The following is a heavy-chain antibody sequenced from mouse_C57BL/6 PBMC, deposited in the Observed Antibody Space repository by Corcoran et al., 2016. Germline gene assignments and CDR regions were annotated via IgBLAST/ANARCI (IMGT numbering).Heavy chain of an antibody. CDR3: ARGYYGSSYYAMDY. D-gene: IGHD1-1*01. CDR1: GYTFTTYG. CDR2: VNTYSGVP. J-gene: IGHJ4*01. V-gene: IGHV9-3*01. Sequence: QIQLVQSGPELKKPGETVKISCKASGYTFTTYGLSWVKQAPGKGLKWMGWVNTYSGVPTYADDFKGRFAFSLETSASTAYLQINNLKNEDTATDFCARGYYGSSYYAMDYWGQGTSVTVSS.